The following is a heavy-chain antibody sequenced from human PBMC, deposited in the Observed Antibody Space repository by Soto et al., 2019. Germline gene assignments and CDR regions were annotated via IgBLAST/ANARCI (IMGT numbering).Heavy chain of an antibody. D-gene: IGHD4-17*01. J-gene: IGHJ4*02. CDR3: ARNVPVTALGY. V-gene: IGHV3-66*01. CDR2: TYSGGDT. Sequence: EVRLVESGGGLVQPGGSLRLSCAASGVTVGNNYMSWVRQAPGKGLEWVSVTYSGGDTRYADYVKGRFTMSRDSNKNTVYLQMDILRTAGAAVYFCARNVPVTALGYWGQGSLVTVSS. CDR1: GVTVGNNY.